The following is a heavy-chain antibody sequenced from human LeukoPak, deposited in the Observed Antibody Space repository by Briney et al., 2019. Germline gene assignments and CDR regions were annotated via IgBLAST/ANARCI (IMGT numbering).Heavy chain of an antibody. CDR1: GFTFTNYA. Sequence: PGGSLRLSCAASGFTFTNYAMHWVRKVPGKGLEWVAFIRYDGSYKYYADSVKGRFTISRDNSKNTLYLQMNSLRAEDTAVYYCAKLSNNYMDVWGKGTTVTVSS. CDR2: IRYDGSYK. D-gene: IGHD4-11*01. CDR3: AKLSNNYMDV. V-gene: IGHV3-30*02. J-gene: IGHJ6*03.